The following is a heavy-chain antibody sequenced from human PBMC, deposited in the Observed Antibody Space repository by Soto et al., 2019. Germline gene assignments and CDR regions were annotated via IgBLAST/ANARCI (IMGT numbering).Heavy chain of an antibody. CDR2: INAGNGNT. V-gene: IGHV1-3*01. D-gene: IGHD6-19*01. CDR3: ARVPPGYRSGLYDY. CDR1: GYTFTSYA. J-gene: IGHJ4*02. Sequence: GASVKVSCKASGYTFTSYAMHWVRQAPGQRLEWMGWINAGNGNTKYSQKFQGRVTITRDTSASTAYMELSSLRSEDTAVYYCARVPPGYRSGLYDYWGQGTLVTVSA.